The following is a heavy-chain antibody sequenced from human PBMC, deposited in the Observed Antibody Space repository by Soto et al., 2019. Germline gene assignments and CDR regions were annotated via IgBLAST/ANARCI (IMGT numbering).Heavy chain of an antibody. CDR3: AALKHSPYYYYMDV. Sequence: SVKVSCKASGFTFTSSAMQWVRQARGQRLEWIGWIVVGGGNTNYAQKFQERVTITRDMSTSTAYMELSSLRSEDTAVYYCAALKHSPYYYYMDVWGKGTTVTVSS. V-gene: IGHV1-58*02. J-gene: IGHJ6*03. CDR2: IVVGGGNT. CDR1: GFTFTSSA. D-gene: IGHD2-15*01.